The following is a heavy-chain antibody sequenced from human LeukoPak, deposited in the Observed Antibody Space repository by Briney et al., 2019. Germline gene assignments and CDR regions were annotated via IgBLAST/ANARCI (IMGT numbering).Heavy chain of an antibody. D-gene: IGHD6-19*01. J-gene: IGHJ4*02. V-gene: IGHV1-46*01. CDR2: INPSGGST. CDR1: GYTFTSYY. Sequence: ASVKVSCKASGYTFTSYYMHWVRQAPGQGLEWMGIINPSGGSTSYAQKFQGRVTMTRDTSTSTVYMELSSLRSEDTAVYYCARGGGDSSGWPPGGLDYWGQGTLVTVSS. CDR3: ARGGGDSSGWPPGGLDY.